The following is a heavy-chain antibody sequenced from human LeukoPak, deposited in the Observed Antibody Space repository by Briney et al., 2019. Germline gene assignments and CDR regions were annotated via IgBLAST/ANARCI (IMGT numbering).Heavy chain of an antibody. CDR2: IHYSGST. CDR1: GGSISSYY. V-gene: IGHV4-59*01. CDR3: ARDLDGSGSFLLDY. D-gene: IGHD3-10*01. Sequence: KASETLSLTCTVSGGSISSYYWSWIRQPPGKGLEWIGYIHYSGSTNYSPSLKSRVTISVDTSKNQFSLKLTSVTTADTAVYYCARDLDGSGSFLLDYWGQGTLVTVSS. J-gene: IGHJ4*02.